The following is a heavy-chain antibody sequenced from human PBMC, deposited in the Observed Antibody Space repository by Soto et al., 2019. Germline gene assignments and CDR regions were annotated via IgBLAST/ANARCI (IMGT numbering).Heavy chain of an antibody. CDR2: IYWDNDK. D-gene: IGHD2-15*01. V-gene: IGHV2-5*02. J-gene: IGHJ6*02. CDR1: GFSVSTSGVG. CDR3: AHKGGRGAGMDV. Sequence: QITLKESGPTLVKPTQTLTLTCTFSGFSVSTSGVGVAWIRQSPGKALEWLALIYWDNDKRYSPFLQSRVTITKDASKHQVVLTMTNMDPVDTATYYCAHKGGRGAGMDVWGQGTTVTVSS.